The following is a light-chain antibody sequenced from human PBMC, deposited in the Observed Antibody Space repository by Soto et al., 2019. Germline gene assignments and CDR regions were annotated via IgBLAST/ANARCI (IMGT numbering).Light chain of an antibody. CDR1: QSVSGW. J-gene: IGKJ1*01. V-gene: IGKV1-5*01. Sequence: DIEMTQSPSTLSASAGDTVTVTCRASQSVSGWLAWYQQKPGGAPQLLIYDASAMPRGVPSRFSGSGSGTKFTLTIASLQPDDFATYYCHQYDTFSWTFGPGTKVEI. CDR3: HQYDTFSWT. CDR2: DAS.